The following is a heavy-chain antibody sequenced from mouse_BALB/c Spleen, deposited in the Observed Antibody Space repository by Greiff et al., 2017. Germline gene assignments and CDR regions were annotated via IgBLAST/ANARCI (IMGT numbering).Heavy chain of an antibody. V-gene: IGHV14-3*02. CDR2: IDPANGNT. D-gene: IGHD1-1*01. Sequence: EVKLQESGAELVKPGASVKLSCTASGFNIKDTYMHWVKQRPEQGLEWIGRIDPANGNTKYDPKFQGKATITADTSSNTAYLQLSSLTSEDTAVYYCARNYGSSYGYFDYWGQGTTLTVSS. J-gene: IGHJ2*01. CDR3: ARNYGSSYGYFDY. CDR1: GFNIKDTY.